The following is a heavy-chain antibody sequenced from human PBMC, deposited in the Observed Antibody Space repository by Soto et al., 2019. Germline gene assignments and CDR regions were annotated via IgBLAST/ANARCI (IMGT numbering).Heavy chain of an antibody. J-gene: IGHJ1*01. Sequence: GGSLRLSCAASGFTFDDYAMHWVRQAPGKGLEWVSGISWNSGSIGYADSVKGRFTISRDNAKNSLYLQMNSLRAEDTALYYCAKYPYGDYVTGYFQHWGQGTLVTVSS. CDR3: AKYPYGDYVTGYFQH. D-gene: IGHD4-17*01. CDR1: GFTFDDYA. V-gene: IGHV3-9*01. CDR2: ISWNSGSI.